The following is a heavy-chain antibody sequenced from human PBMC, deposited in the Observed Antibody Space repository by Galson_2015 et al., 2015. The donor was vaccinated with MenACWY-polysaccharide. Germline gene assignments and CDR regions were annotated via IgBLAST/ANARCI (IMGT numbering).Heavy chain of an antibody. V-gene: IGHV4-31*03. Sequence: TLSLTCTVSGGFISSGGHYWTRVRRHPEKCLDCIAYICGSGNSNYNPYLKSRVIISVDKSKKQFSLRLSSSTAADTALCYCARIPYTVSSLGWFDSWGQGTLVTVSS. CDR1: GGFISSGGHY. D-gene: IGHD4-17*01. CDR2: ICGSGNS. CDR3: ARIPYTVSSLGWFDS. J-gene: IGHJ5*01.